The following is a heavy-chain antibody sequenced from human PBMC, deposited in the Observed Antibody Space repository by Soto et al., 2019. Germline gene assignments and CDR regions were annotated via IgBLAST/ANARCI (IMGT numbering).Heavy chain of an antibody. CDR1: GGSISSYY. CDR2: IYYSGST. J-gene: IGHJ4*02. V-gene: IGHV4-59*01. Sequence: SETLSLTCTVSGGSISSYYWSWIRQPPGKGLEWIGYIYYSGSTNYNPSLKSRVTISVDTSKNQFSLKLSSVTAADTAVYYCARTPLDDYFDYWGQGTRVTVSS. CDR3: ARTPLDDYFDY.